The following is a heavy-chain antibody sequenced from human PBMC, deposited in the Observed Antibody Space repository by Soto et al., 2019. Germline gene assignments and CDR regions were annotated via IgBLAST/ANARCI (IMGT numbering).Heavy chain of an antibody. CDR3: AKVRPKYCSGGSCYEFDY. V-gene: IGHV3-23*01. J-gene: IGHJ4*02. Sequence: GSLRLSCAASGFTFSSYAMIWVRQAPGKGLEWVSAISGSGGSTYYADSVKGRFTISRDNSKNTLYLQMNSLRAEDTAVYYCAKVRPKYCSGGSCYEFDYWGQGSLVTVSS. D-gene: IGHD2-15*01. CDR1: GFTFSSYA. CDR2: ISGSGGST.